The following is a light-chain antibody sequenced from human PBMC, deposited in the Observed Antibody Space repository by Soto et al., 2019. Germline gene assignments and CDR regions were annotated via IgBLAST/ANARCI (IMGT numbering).Light chain of an antibody. CDR3: QAWDSTTLV. CDR2: QDT. Sequence: SYELPQPPSVSVSPGQTASITCSGDALGDTYASWYQRRPGQSPVLVIYQDTKRPSGIPERFSGSKSGNTATLTIRGTQAMDEADYYCQAWDSTTLVFGGGTKLTVL. CDR1: ALGDTY. J-gene: IGLJ2*01. V-gene: IGLV3-1*01.